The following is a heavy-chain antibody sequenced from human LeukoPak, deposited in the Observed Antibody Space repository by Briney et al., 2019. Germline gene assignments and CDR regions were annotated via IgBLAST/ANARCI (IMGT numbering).Heavy chain of an antibody. V-gene: IGHV4-59*11. J-gene: IGHJ4*02. Sequence: SETLSLTCTVSGGSISSHYWSWIRQPPGKGLEWVGYIYYSGTTNYNPSLKSRVTISVDTSKNQFSLKLSSVTAADTAVYYCARGLDGYFDYWGQGTLVTVSS. CDR3: ARGLDGYFDY. CDR2: IYYSGTT. CDR1: GGSISSHY. D-gene: IGHD3-9*01.